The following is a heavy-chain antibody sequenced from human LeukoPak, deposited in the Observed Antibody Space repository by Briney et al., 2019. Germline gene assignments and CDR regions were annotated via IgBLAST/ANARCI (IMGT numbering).Heavy chain of an antibody. D-gene: IGHD3-22*01. Sequence: KPSETLSLTCTVSGGSISSYYWSWIRQPPGKGLEWIGYIYYSGSTNYNPSLKSRVTISVDTNKNQFSLKLSSVTAADTAVYYCARLNSSGYYYLYWSQGSLVTV. V-gene: IGHV4-59*08. J-gene: IGHJ4*02. CDR3: ARLNSSGYYYLY. CDR1: GGSISSYY. CDR2: IYYSGST.